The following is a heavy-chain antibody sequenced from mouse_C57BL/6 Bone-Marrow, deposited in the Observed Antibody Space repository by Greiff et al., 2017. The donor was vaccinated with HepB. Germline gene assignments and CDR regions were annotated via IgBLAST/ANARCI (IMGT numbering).Heavy chain of an antibody. V-gene: IGHV3-6*01. Sequence: EVQLQESGPGLVKPSQSLSLTCSVTGYSITSGYYWNWIRQFPGNKLEWMGYISYDGSNNSNPSLKNRISITRDTSKNQFFLTLNSVTTEDTATYYCARRGDYDGYYFDYWGQGTTLTVSS. CDR2: ISYDGSN. J-gene: IGHJ2*01. D-gene: IGHD2-4*01. CDR1: GYSITSGYY. CDR3: ARRGDYDGYYFDY.